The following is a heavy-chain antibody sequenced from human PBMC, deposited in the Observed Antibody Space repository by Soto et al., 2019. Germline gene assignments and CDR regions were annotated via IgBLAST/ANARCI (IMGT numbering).Heavy chain of an antibody. J-gene: IGHJ6*02. D-gene: IGHD2-2*01. CDR3: ARGRQVAPSALFRRAGDYSLDV. Sequence: SETLSLTCAVYGGSFSGYQWTWIRQPPGKGLEWIGEINHRGSTNLNPSLGSRVTFLVDTSKNQFSLKLRSVTAADTAVYYCARGRQVAPSALFRRAGDYSLDVWGQGTPVTVYS. CDR1: GGSFSGYQ. V-gene: IGHV4-34*01. CDR2: INHRGST.